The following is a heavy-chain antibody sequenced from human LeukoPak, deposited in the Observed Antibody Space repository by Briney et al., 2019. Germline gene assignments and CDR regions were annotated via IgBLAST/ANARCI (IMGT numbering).Heavy chain of an antibody. D-gene: IGHD3-16*01. Sequence: GGSLRLSCAASGFTFSSYEMNWVRQAPGKGLEWVSYISSSGSTIYYADSVKGRFTISRDNSKNTLYLQMNSLRAEDTAVYYCARLGGYYFDYWGQGTLVTVSS. CDR1: GFTFSSYE. CDR3: ARLGGYYFDY. J-gene: IGHJ4*02. V-gene: IGHV3-48*03. CDR2: ISSSGSTI.